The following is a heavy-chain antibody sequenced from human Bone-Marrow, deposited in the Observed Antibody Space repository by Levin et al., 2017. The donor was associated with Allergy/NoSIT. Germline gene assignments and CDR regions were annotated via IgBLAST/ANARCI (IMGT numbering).Heavy chain of an antibody. Sequence: SETLSLTCVISGYSISGDYLWGWIRQAPGKGLEWIGSVYHSWSTYYNPSLQSRVTISVDTSKNQLSLKVNSVTVADTALYFCARENTGFVMDVWGQGTTDTVSS. CDR3: ARENTGFVMDV. CDR1: GYSISGDYL. D-gene: IGHD5-18*01. CDR2: VYHSWST. J-gene: IGHJ6*02. V-gene: IGHV4-38-2*02.